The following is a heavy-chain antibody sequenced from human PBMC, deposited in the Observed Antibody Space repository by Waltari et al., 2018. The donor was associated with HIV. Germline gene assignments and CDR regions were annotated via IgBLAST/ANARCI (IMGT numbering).Heavy chain of an antibody. CDR2: ISGSGGNT. CDR3: AKFRGSGSDY. V-gene: IGHV3-23*01. Sequence: EVQLLESGGGLVQPGGSLRLSCAASGFTFEGYAMTWVRLAPGKGLEWVSGISGSGGNTFYADSVKGRFAISRDNSKNTLYLQMNTLRAEDTAVYYCAKFRGSGSDYWGQGAQVTVSS. D-gene: IGHD3-10*01. CDR1: GFTFEGYA. J-gene: IGHJ4*02.